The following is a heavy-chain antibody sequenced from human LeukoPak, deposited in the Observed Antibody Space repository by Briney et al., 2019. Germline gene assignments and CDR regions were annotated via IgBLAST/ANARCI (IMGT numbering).Heavy chain of an antibody. D-gene: IGHD5-18*01. CDR3: AVLDTAMGTSIDY. J-gene: IGHJ4*02. Sequence: PGGSLRLSCAASGFTFSSYSMNWVRQAPGKGLEWVSSISSSSSYIYYADSVKGRFTISRDHADNSLYLQTNSLRAEDTAVYYCAVLDTAMGTSIDYWGQGTLVTVSS. CDR2: ISSSSSYI. CDR1: GFTFSSYS. V-gene: IGHV3-21*01.